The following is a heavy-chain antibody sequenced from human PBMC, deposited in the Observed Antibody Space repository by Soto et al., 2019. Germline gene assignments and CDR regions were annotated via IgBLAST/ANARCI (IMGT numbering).Heavy chain of an antibody. V-gene: IGHV3-30*18. CDR2: ISYDGSNK. CDR3: AKDRDPHTYGDYALDV. D-gene: IGHD4-17*01. CDR1: GFTFSSYG. Sequence: GGSLRLSCAASGFTFSSYGMHWVRQAPGKGLEWVAVISYDGSNKYYADSVKGRFTISRDNSKNTLYLQMNSLRAEDTAVYYCAKDRDPHTYGDYALDVWGKGTTVTVS. J-gene: IGHJ6*03.